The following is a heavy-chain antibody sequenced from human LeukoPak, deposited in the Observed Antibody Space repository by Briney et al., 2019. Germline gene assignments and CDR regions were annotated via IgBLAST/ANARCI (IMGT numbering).Heavy chain of an antibody. J-gene: IGHJ4*02. CDR3: AKVLGNSLVAVLVDY. V-gene: IGHV3-23*01. CDR1: GFTFSDYA. Sequence: GGSLRLSCAASGFTFSDYAVSWVRQAPGKGLEWVSAISGSGGTTYYADSVKGRFTISRDNSKNTLYLQMNSLRAEDTAVYYCAKVLGNSLVAVLVDYWGQGTLVTVSS. D-gene: IGHD2-15*01. CDR2: ISGSGGTT.